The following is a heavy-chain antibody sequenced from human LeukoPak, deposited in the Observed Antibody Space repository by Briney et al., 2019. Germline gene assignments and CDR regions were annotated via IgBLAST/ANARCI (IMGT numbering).Heavy chain of an antibody. J-gene: IGHJ4*02. V-gene: IGHV3-30*03. Sequence: PGRSLRLSCAASGFTFSSYGMHWVRQAPGKGLEWVAVISYDGSNKYYADSVKGRFTISRDNSKNTLYPQMNSLRAEDTAVYYCAGQLYYFDYWGQGTLVTVSS. D-gene: IGHD1-1*01. CDR1: GFTFSSYG. CDR2: ISYDGSNK. CDR3: AGQLYYFDY.